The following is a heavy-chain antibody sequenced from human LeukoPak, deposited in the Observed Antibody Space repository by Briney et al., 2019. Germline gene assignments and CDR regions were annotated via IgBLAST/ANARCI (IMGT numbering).Heavy chain of an antibody. Sequence: GGSLRLSCAASGFIFRNHWMSWVRQVPGRGLEWVAHIKQGGNEKHYVDSVEGRFTLSRDDPKNSLYLQMNSLRVDDSAVYYCARGPNYGDRVDYFDYWGQGTLVTVSS. CDR2: IKQGGNEK. CDR3: ARGPNYGDRVDYFDY. D-gene: IGHD4-17*01. CDR1: GFIFRNHW. J-gene: IGHJ4*02. V-gene: IGHV3-7*01.